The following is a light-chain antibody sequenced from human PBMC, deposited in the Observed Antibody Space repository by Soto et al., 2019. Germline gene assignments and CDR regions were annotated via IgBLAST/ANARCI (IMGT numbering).Light chain of an antibody. CDR2: AS. CDR1: QSVSDMY. CDR3: QHYGTSAL. J-gene: IGKJ3*01. V-gene: IGKV3-20*01. Sequence: EIVLTQSPGTLSLSPGERATLSCRASQSVSDMYLAWYQQKPGQAPRHLIYASNRATGIPDRFSGSGSGTDFTLTISRLEPEDFAVYYCQHYGTSALFGPGTKVDIK.